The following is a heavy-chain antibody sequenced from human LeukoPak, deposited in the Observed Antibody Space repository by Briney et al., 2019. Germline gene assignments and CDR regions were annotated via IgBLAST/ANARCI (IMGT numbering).Heavy chain of an antibody. V-gene: IGHV4-34*01. J-gene: IGHJ3*02. CDR2: INHSGST. CDR3: ARQSGYSSGWYDLFAFDI. D-gene: IGHD6-19*01. Sequence: SETLSLTCAVYGGSFSGYYWSWIRQPPGKGLEWIGEINHSGSTNYNPSLKSRVTISVDTSKNQFSLKLSSVTAADTAVYYCARQSGYSSGWYDLFAFDIWGQGTMVTVSS. CDR1: GGSFSGYY.